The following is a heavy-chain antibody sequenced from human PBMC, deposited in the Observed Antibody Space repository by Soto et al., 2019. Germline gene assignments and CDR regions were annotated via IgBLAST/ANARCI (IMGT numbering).Heavy chain of an antibody. CDR1: GYTFTGYY. D-gene: IGHD5-12*01. CDR2: INPNSGGT. J-gene: IGHJ3*02. Sequence: QVQLVQSGAEVKKPGASVKVSCKASGYTFTGYYMHWVRQAPGQGLEWMGWINPNSGGTNYAQKFQGWVTMTRDTSISTAYMELSRLRSDDTAVYCCAREYSGYDLYAFDIWGQGTMVTVSS. CDR3: AREYSGYDLYAFDI. V-gene: IGHV1-2*04.